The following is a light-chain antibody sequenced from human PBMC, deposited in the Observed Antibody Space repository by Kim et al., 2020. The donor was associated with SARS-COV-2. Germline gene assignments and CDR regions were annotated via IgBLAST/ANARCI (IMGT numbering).Light chain of an antibody. Sequence: KTVTLSCTRSSGSIASSYVQWFQQRPGNSPTTVIYENNQRPSGVPDRFSGSIDRSSNSASLTISGLKTEDEAEYYCQSFEGSNQGVFGGGTQLTVL. V-gene: IGLV6-57*01. CDR3: QSFEGSNQGV. CDR1: SGSIASSY. J-gene: IGLJ3*02. CDR2: ENN.